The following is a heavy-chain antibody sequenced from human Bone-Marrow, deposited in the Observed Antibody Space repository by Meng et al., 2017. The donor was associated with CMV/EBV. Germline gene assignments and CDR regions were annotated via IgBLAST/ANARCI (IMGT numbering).Heavy chain of an antibody. D-gene: IGHD3-22*01. J-gene: IGHJ6*02. CDR1: GFTFSSYE. Sequence: GGSLRLSCAASGFTFSSYEMNWVRQAPGKGLEWVSYISSSGNTIYYADSVKGRFTISRDNAKNSLYLPMNSLSAEDTAVYYCARADSSGYYGGEDYYYYYGMDVWGQGTTVTVSS. CDR3: ARADSSGYYGGEDYYYYYGMDV. CDR2: ISSSGNTI. V-gene: IGHV3-48*03.